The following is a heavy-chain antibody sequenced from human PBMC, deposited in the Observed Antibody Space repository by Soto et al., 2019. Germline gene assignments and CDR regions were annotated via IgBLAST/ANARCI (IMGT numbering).Heavy chain of an antibody. CDR2: IYYSGST. Sequence: SETLSLTCTVSGGSISSSSYYWGWIRQPPWKGLEWIGSIYYSGSTYYNPSLKSRVTISVDTSKNQFSLKLSSVTAADTAVYYCARRDGDLDYWGQGTLVTVSS. V-gene: IGHV4-39*01. J-gene: IGHJ4*02. CDR3: ARRDGDLDY. D-gene: IGHD4-17*01. CDR1: GGSISSSSYY.